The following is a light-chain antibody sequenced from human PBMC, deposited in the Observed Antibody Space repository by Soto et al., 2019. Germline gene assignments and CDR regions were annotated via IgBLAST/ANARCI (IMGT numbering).Light chain of an antibody. V-gene: IGLV1-40*01. CDR2: GNS. CDR3: QSYDNSLTAWV. J-gene: IGLJ3*02. Sequence: QLVLTQPPSVSGAPGQRVTISCTGSSSNIGAGFDVHWYHQIAGTAPKLLIYGNSNRPSGVPDRFSGSKSGTSASLAITGLQTEDEAHYYCQSYDNSLTAWVFGGGTKLTVL. CDR1: SSNIGAGFD.